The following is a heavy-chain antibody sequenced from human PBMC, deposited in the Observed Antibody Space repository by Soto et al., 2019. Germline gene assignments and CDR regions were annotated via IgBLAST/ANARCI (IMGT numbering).Heavy chain of an antibody. CDR2: ISANNGNT. D-gene: IGHD1-1*01. V-gene: IGHV1-18*01. J-gene: IGHJ4*02. Sequence: QVQLVQSGAEVKKPGASVKVSCKASGYTFRSYGISWVRQAPGQGLEWMGWISANNGNTHYAQRLQGRVTLTTDTSTSTDYMEVRSLRSDDTAVYYCARKGTGAPVDYWGQGTLVTVSS. CDR1: GYTFRSYG. CDR3: ARKGTGAPVDY.